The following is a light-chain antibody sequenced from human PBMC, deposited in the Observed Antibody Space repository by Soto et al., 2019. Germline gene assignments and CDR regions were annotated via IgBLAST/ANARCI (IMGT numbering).Light chain of an antibody. CDR3: SSYTSGTTRYV. Sequence: QSVLTQPASVSGSPGQSVTISCTGTSSDFGGYNYVSWYQQNAGKAPKLTIYDVSNRPSGVSDRFSGSKSGNTASLTISGLQAEDEADYYCSSYTSGTTRYVFGTGTRSPS. CDR1: SSDFGGYNY. J-gene: IGLJ1*01. V-gene: IGLV2-14*03. CDR2: DVS.